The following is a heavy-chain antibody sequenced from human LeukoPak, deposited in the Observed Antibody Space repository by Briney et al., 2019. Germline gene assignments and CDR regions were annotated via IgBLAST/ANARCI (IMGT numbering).Heavy chain of an antibody. CDR1: GFTFSSYA. Sequence: GGSLRLSCAASGFTFSSYAMHWVRQAPGKGLEWVAVMSYDGSNKYYADSVKGRFTISRDDSKNTLYLQMNSLRAEDTAVYYCARDPTSVTGPFDYWGQGTLVTVSS. V-gene: IGHV3-30*04. CDR2: MSYDGSNK. J-gene: IGHJ4*02. CDR3: ARDPTSVTGPFDY. D-gene: IGHD1-1*01.